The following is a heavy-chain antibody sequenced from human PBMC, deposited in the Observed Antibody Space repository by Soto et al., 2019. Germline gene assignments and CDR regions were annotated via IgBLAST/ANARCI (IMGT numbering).Heavy chain of an antibody. J-gene: IGHJ3*02. CDR2: IIPIFGTA. V-gene: IGHV1-69*13. CDR3: AREPSYYYDSKSFDI. D-gene: IGHD3-22*01. CDR1: GGTFSSYA. Sequence: GPSVKVSCKASGGTFSSYAISWVRQAPGQGLEWMGGIIPIFGTANYAQKFQGRVTITADESTSTAYMELSSLRSEDTAVYYCAREPSYYYDSKSFDIWGQGTMVTVSS.